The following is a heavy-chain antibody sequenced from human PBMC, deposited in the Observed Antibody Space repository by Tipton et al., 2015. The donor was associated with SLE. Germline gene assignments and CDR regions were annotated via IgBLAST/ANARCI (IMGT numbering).Heavy chain of an antibody. CDR1: GGSIISSSYY. Sequence: LSLTCTVSGGSIISSSYYWGWIRQPPGKGLEWIASISYRGATYYNPSLKSRVIISIDTSKNQFSLKLSSVTDVDTAVYYCARTAGRSVKLWYFDLWGRGTLVTVSS. CDR3: ARTAGRSVKLWYFDL. D-gene: IGHD5-18*01. V-gene: IGHV4-39*07. J-gene: IGHJ2*01. CDR2: ISYRGAT.